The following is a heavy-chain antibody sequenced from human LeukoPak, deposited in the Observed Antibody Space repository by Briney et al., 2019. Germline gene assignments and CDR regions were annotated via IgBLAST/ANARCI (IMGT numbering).Heavy chain of an antibody. Sequence: PGGSLRLSCAASGFIFSSYEMSWVRQAPGKGLEWVSYISSSGSSSNYADSVKGRSTISRDNAKNSVYLQMNSLGAEDTAVYYCARELPTRGYGMDVWGQGTTVTVSS. V-gene: IGHV3-48*03. CDR2: ISSSGSSS. CDR3: ARELPTRGYGMDV. D-gene: IGHD2-21*02. CDR1: GFIFSSYE. J-gene: IGHJ6*02.